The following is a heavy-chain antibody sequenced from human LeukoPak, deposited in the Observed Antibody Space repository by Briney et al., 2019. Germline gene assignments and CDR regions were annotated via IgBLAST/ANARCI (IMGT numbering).Heavy chain of an antibody. D-gene: IGHD1-26*01. Sequence: ASVKVSCKASGYSFTGHYMHWVRQAPGQGLEWMGIINPSGGSTSYAQKFQGRVTMTRDMSTSTVYMELSSLRSEDTAVYYCARDGRRGATGVYWGQGTLVTVSS. CDR2: INPSGGST. CDR3: ARDGRRGATGVY. CDR1: GYSFTGHY. V-gene: IGHV1-46*01. J-gene: IGHJ4*02.